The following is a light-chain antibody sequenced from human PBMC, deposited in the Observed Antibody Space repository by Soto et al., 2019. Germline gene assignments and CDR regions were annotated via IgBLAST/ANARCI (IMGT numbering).Light chain of an antibody. CDR2: GNT. CDR3: QSYDSRLSVSV. Sequence: QAVVAQPPSVSGAPGQRVTISCTGSSSNIGAGYDVHWYQQLPGTAPKLLIFGNTYRPTGIPDRFSASKSGTSASLAITGLQAEDEADYYCQSYDSRLSVSVFGIGTKLTVL. V-gene: IGLV1-40*01. CDR1: SSNIGAGYD. J-gene: IGLJ1*01.